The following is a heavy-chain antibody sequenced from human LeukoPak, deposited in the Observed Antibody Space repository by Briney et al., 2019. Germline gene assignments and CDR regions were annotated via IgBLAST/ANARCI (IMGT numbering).Heavy chain of an antibody. CDR1: VYSFTINW. CDR3: ARLGITGTVYNWFDP. CDR2: ICPGDSDT. Sequence: GASLKISCKGSVYSFTINWIGWVGQMLGKGLEFIGIICPGDSDTRYSPSFQGQVTISADKSISTAYLQWSSLKASDTAMYYCARLGITGTVYNWFDPWGQGTLVTVSS. V-gene: IGHV5-51*01. J-gene: IGHJ5*02. D-gene: IGHD1-7*01.